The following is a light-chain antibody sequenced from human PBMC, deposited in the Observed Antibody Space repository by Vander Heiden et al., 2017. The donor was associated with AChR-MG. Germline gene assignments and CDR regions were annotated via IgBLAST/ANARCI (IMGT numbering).Light chain of an antibody. V-gene: IGKV3-11*01. CDR1: QSVSSY. CDR2: DAS. CDR3: QQRSNWPPFT. Sequence: EIVLTHSPATLSLSPGESATLSCRASQSVSSYLAWYQQKPGQAPRLLIYDASNRATGIPARFSGSGSGTDFTLTISSLEPEDFAVYYCQQRSNWPPFTFGGGTKVEIK. J-gene: IGKJ4*01.